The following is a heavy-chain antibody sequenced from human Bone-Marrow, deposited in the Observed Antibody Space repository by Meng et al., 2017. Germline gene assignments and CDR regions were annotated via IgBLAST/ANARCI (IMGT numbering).Heavy chain of an antibody. CDR1: GFTFSSYW. D-gene: IGHD3-22*01. V-gene: IGHV3-7*01. CDR2: IKQDGSEK. Sequence: GESLKISCAASGFTFSSYWMSWVRQAPGKGLEWGANIKQDGSEKYYVDSVKGRFTISRDNAKNSLYLQMNSLRAEDTSVYYCARGSIHYYDSSGDAFDIWGQGTMVTVSS. CDR3: ARGSIHYYDSSGDAFDI. J-gene: IGHJ3*02.